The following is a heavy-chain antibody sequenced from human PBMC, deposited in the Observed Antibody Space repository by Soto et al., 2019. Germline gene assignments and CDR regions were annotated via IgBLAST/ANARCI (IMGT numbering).Heavy chain of an antibody. D-gene: IGHD2-2*01. CDR3: AKVHCSTTNCYWADAFEI. CDR1: GFTFGSYG. CDR2: ISYDGSNQ. J-gene: IGHJ3*02. Sequence: PGGSLRLSCVVSGFTFGSYGMHWVRQAPGKGLEWVAVISYDGSNQYYKDSVKGRFTISRDNSKNTVYLQMNSLRPEDTAVYYCAKVHCSTTNCYWADAFEIWGQGTMVTVSS. V-gene: IGHV3-30*18.